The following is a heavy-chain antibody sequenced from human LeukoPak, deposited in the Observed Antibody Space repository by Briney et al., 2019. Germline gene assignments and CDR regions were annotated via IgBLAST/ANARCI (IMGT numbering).Heavy chain of an antibody. CDR2: INHSGST. CDR1: GGSFSGYY. J-gene: IGHJ4*02. Sequence: PSETLSLTCAVYGGSFSGYYWSWIRQPPGKGLEWIGEINHSGSTNYNPSLKSRVTISVDTSKNQFSLKLSSVTAADTAVYYCARLPRDYSIDYWGQGTLVTVSS. D-gene: IGHD4-11*01. V-gene: IGHV4-34*01. CDR3: ARLPRDYSIDY.